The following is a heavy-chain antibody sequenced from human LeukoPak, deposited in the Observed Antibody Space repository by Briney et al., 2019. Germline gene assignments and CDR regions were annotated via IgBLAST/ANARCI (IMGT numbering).Heavy chain of an antibody. CDR3: ARVEHSSSSAYNWFDP. Sequence: GESLKISCKGSGYIFASYWIGWVRQIPGKGLEWMGIINPADSDTRSSPAFQGKVTISADKSISTAYLPWTRLKASDAAMYYCARVEHSSSSAYNWFDPWGQGTLVTVSS. CDR2: INPADSDT. J-gene: IGHJ5*02. D-gene: IGHD6-6*01. V-gene: IGHV5-51*01. CDR1: GYIFASYW.